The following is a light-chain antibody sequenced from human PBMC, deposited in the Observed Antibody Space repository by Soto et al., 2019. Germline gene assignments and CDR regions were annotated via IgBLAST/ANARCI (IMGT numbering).Light chain of an antibody. J-gene: IGKJ4*01. CDR2: GAS. CDR3: QQCGSSRLT. Sequence: EIVLTQSPGTLSLSPGERATLXXXXSQSVSSGYLAWYQQKRGQAPRLLIYGASSRATGIPDRFSGSASGTDFTLTISRLEPEDFAVYYCQQCGSSRLTFGGGTKVDIK. CDR1: QSVSSGY. V-gene: IGKV3-20*01.